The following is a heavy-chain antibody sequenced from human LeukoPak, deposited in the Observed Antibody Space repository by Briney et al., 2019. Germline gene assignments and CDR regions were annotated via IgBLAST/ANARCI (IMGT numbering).Heavy chain of an antibody. CDR1: VFTLSSYV. Sequence: PGRSLRPSRAASVFTLSSYVTHSVRQAPGEGLWWVAVIWYDGSNKYYADSVKGRFTISRDNSKNTLYLQMNSLRAEDTAVYYCARENSGWFDPWGEGALVTVSS. CDR2: IWYDGSNK. CDR3: ARENSGWFDP. J-gene: IGHJ5*02. D-gene: IGHD4-23*01. V-gene: IGHV3-33*01.